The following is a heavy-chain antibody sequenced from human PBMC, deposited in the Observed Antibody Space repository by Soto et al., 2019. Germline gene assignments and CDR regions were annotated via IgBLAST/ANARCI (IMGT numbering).Heavy chain of an antibody. D-gene: IGHD6-6*01. V-gene: IGHV3-30*18. J-gene: IGHJ4*02. CDR3: AKGGWYTSSSRSDC. Sequence: QVQLVESGGGVVQPGTSLRLSCSASGFTLSGVDMHWVRQAPGKGLAWVAVMSYDGRNQYYADSVKGRFTVSRDSSKSTLFLQMNSLRTEDAAVYYCAKGGWYTSSSRSDCWRQGTLVSVSS. CDR1: GFTLSGVD. CDR2: MSYDGRNQ.